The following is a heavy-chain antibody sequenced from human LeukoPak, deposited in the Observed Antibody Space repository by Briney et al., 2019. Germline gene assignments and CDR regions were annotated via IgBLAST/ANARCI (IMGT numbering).Heavy chain of an antibody. Sequence: SETLSLTCTVSGGSISSYYWSWIRQPPGKGLEWIGYIYYSGSTNYNPSLKSRVTISVDTSKNQFSLKLSSVTAADTAVYYCARLFSGSYFDYWGQGTLVTVSS. D-gene: IGHD1-26*01. J-gene: IGHJ4*02. V-gene: IGHV4-59*01. CDR3: ARLFSGSYFDY. CDR2: IYYSGST. CDR1: GGSISSYY.